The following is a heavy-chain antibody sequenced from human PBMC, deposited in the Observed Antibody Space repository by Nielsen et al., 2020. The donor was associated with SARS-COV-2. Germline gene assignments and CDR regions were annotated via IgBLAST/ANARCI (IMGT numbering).Heavy chain of an antibody. Sequence: GGSLRLSCAASGFTFSSYAMSWVRQAPGKGLEWVSGISASGGSTFYADSVKDRFTISRDNSKNTLYVQMNSLRAEDTAVYYCAKPSDYARTKYYDGMDVWGQGTSVTVSS. CDR3: AKPSDYARTKYYDGMDV. CDR2: ISASGGST. V-gene: IGHV3-23*01. CDR1: GFTFSSYA. D-gene: IGHD4-17*01. J-gene: IGHJ6*02.